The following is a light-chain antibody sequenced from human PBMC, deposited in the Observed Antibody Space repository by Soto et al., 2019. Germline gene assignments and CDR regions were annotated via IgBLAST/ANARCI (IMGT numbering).Light chain of an antibody. Sequence: DIQMSQSPSSLSASVGDRVTMACRSSQSINGYLNWYQQKPGKAPKLLIYAASSLQSGVPSRFSGRGSGTDFTLTISSLQPEDFATYYCQQTYSSPSITFGQGTRLEIK. CDR1: QSINGY. V-gene: IGKV1-39*01. J-gene: IGKJ5*01. CDR3: QQTYSSPSIT. CDR2: AAS.